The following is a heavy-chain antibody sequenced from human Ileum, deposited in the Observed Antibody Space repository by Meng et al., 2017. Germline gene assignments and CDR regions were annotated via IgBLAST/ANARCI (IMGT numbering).Heavy chain of an antibody. J-gene: IGHJ4*02. Sequence: QGQLVQSGAEGRKPGSSVKVSCKAAGGTFSSFAISWVRQAPGQGLEWMGGIIPIFGSADYAQKFQGRVTITADKSTSTAYMELSSLRSEDTAVYYCARVAAAGRNWGQGTLVTVSS. CDR2: IIPIFGSA. CDR3: ARVAAAGRN. V-gene: IGHV1-69*06. CDR1: GGTFSSFA. D-gene: IGHD6-13*01.